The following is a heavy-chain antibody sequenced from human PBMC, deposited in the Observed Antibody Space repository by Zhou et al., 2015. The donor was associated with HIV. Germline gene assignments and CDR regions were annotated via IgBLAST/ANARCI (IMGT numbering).Heavy chain of an antibody. CDR3: ASSPQVRGVIILPDAFDI. V-gene: IGHV1-69*01. Sequence: QVQLVQSGAEVKKPGSSVKVSCKASGGTFSRYTVSWVRQAPGQGLEWMGGIVPMFGTANYAQKFQGRVTITADESTSTAYMELSSLRSEDTAVYYCASSPQVRGVIILPDAFDIWGQGTMVTSLQ. CDR1: GGTFSRYT. D-gene: IGHD3-10*01. CDR2: IVPMFGTA. J-gene: IGHJ3*02.